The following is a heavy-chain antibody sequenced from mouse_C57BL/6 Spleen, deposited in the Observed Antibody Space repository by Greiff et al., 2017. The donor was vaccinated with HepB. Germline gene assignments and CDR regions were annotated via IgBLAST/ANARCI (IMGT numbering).Heavy chain of an antibody. CDR1: GYTFTSYW. Sequence: QVQLQQPGAELVKPGASVKMSCKASGYTFTSYWITWVKQRPGQGLEWIGDIYPGSGSTNYSEKFKSKATLTVDTSSSTAYMQLSSLTSEDSAVYYCARMRYYGSSGGYYFDYWGQGTTLTVSS. D-gene: IGHD1-1*01. V-gene: IGHV1-55*01. J-gene: IGHJ2*01. CDR2: IYPGSGST. CDR3: ARMRYYGSSGGYYFDY.